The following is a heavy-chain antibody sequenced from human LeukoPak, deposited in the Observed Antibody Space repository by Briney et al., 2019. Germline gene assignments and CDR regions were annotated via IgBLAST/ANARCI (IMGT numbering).Heavy chain of an antibody. D-gene: IGHD3-10*01. Sequence: SETLSLTCTVSGGSVNTYFWNWISQSPGKALEWIRYIHYRGSTKYNPSLERRVTISVDTSRNQFSLKLSSVTAADTAVYYCARDSGTLWVGEDSPIADAFDIWGQGTKVSVSS. CDR3: ARDSGTLWVGEDSPIADAFDI. CDR1: GGSVNTYF. V-gene: IGHV4-59*02. J-gene: IGHJ3*02. CDR2: IHYRGST.